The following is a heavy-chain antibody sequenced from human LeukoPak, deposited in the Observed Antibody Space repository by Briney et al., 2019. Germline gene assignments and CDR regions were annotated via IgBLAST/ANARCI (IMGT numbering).Heavy chain of an antibody. CDR2: IYYSGST. V-gene: IGHV4-30-4*08. CDR3: ASGYYDSSGYYSVDY. J-gene: IGHJ4*02. Sequence: LRLSCAASGFTFSDYYMNWIRQPPGKGLEWIGYIYYSGSTYYNPSLKSRVTISVDTSKNQFSLKLSSVTAADTAVYYCASGYYDSSGYYSVDYWGQGARVIVSS. CDR1: GFTFSDYY. D-gene: IGHD3-22*01.